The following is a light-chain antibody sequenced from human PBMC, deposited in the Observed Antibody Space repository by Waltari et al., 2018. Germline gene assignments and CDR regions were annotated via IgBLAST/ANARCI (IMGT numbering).Light chain of an antibody. CDR3: QVWDGNNDVGV. CDR1: SIGSKS. CDR2: YDS. V-gene: IGLV3-21*04. Sequence: SYVLTQPPSVSVATGETASVTCGGDSIGSKSVHWYQQKPGQAPVLVIYYDSDRPSGIPERFSGSNSGDTATLTRSRVEVGDEADYYCQVWDGNNDVGVFGGGTKLTVL. J-gene: IGLJ3*02.